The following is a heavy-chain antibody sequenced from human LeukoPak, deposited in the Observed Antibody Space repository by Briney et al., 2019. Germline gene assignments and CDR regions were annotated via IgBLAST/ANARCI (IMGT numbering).Heavy chain of an antibody. CDR2: IYYSGST. CDR1: GGSISSYY. Sequence: PSETLSLTCTVSGGSISSYYWSWIRQPPGKGLEWIGYIYYSGSTNYNPSLKSRVTISVDTSKNQFSLKLSSVTAADTAVYYCARTYSSGWPEYFQHWGQGTLVTVSS. J-gene: IGHJ1*01. CDR3: ARTYSSGWPEYFQH. D-gene: IGHD6-19*01. V-gene: IGHV4-59*01.